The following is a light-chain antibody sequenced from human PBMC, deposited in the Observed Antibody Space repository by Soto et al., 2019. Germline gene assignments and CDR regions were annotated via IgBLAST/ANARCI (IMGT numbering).Light chain of an antibody. J-gene: IGKJ1*01. CDR3: QHYNSYSEA. CDR1: QTISCW. Sequence: IQLTQSPSFLSASVGDRVTITCRASQTISCWLAWYQQKPGKAPKLLIYKASTLKSGVPSRFSGSGSGTEFTLTISSLQPDDFATYYCQHYNSYSEAFGQGTKVDI. CDR2: KAS. V-gene: IGKV1-5*03.